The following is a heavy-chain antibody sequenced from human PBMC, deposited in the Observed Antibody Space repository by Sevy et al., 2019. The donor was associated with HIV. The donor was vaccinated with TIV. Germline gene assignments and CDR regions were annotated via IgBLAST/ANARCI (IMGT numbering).Heavy chain of an antibody. CDR3: AKDLYGSGSYYNAPFDY. V-gene: IGHV3-23*01. D-gene: IGHD3-10*01. J-gene: IGHJ4*02. Sequence: GSLRLSCAASGFTFSSYAMSWVRQAPGKGLEWVSAISGSGGSTYYADSVKGRFTISRDNSKNTLYLQMNSLRAEDTAVYYCAKDLYGSGSYYNAPFDYWGQGTLVTVSS. CDR1: GFTFSSYA. CDR2: ISGSGGST.